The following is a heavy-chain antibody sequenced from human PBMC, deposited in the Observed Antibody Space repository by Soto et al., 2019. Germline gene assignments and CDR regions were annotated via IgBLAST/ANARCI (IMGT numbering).Heavy chain of an antibody. Sequence: ASVKVSCKASGYTFTSYYMHWARQAPGQGLEWMGIINPSGGSTSYAQKFQGRVTMTRDTSTSTVYMELSSLRSEDTAVYYCARDNGPDFWSGYYNQSNWFDPWGQGTQVTVSS. V-gene: IGHV1-46*01. CDR1: GYTFTSYY. D-gene: IGHD3-3*01. CDR3: ARDNGPDFWSGYYNQSNWFDP. J-gene: IGHJ5*02. CDR2: INPSGGST.